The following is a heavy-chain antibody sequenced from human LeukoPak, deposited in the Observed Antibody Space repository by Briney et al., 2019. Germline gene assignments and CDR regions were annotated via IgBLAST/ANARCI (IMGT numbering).Heavy chain of an antibody. CDR2: IYYSGST. J-gene: IGHJ3*02. CDR1: GGSISSYY. V-gene: IGHV4-59*01. Sequence: PSETLSLTCTVSGGSISSYYWSWIRQPPGKGLEWIGYIYYSGSTNYNPSLKSRVTISVDTSKNQFSLKLSSVTAADTAVYYCARGLDNLQLAYAFDIWGQGTMVTVSS. CDR3: ARGLDNLQLAYAFDI. D-gene: IGHD6-13*01.